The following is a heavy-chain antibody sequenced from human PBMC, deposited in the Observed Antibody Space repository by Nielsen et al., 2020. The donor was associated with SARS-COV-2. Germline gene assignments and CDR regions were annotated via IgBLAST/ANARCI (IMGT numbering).Heavy chain of an antibody. V-gene: IGHV3-33*01. CDR3: ARATADYGDYGPPDYCMDV. CDR2: IWYDGSNK. D-gene: IGHD4-17*01. Sequence: GESLKIYCAASGFTFSSYGMHWVRQAPGKGLEWVAVIWYDGSNKYYADSVKGRFTISRDNSKNTLYLQMNSLRAEDTAVYYCARATADYGDYGPPDYCMDVWGQGTTVTVSS. J-gene: IGHJ6*02. CDR1: GFTFSSYG.